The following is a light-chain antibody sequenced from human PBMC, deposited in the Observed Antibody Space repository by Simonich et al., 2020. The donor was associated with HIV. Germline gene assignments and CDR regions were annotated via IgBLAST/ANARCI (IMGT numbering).Light chain of an antibody. CDR3: HQYHEWPLF. CDR1: QSIGSN. V-gene: IGKV3-15*01. Sequence: EIVMTQSPATLSVSPGERATLSSRASQSIGSNLAWYQQKPGQAPRLLIYGASTRATGIPARFSGSGSGTEFTLSISSMQSEDFAVYYCHQYHEWPLFFGQGTKLEIK. CDR2: GAS. J-gene: IGKJ2*01.